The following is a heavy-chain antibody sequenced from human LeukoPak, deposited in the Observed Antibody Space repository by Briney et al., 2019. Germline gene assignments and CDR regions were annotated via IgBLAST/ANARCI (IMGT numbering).Heavy chain of an antibody. V-gene: IGHV4-4*07. CDR2: IYSSGTA. J-gene: IGHJ3*02. CDR3: AREDGGAVAAGGAFDI. Sequence: SETLSLTCSVSGGYISSYYWSWIRQPAGKGLEWIGRIYSSGTANYNSALASRATMSVDASNNQFSLKLSSVTAADTAVYYCAREDGGAVAAGGAFDIWGQGTMVTVSS. D-gene: IGHD6-19*01. CDR1: GGYISSYY.